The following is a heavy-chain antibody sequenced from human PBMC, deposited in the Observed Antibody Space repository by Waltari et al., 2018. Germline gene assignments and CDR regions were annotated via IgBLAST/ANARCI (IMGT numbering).Heavy chain of an antibody. Sequence: EVQLVESGGGLVQPGGSLRLSCAASGFTFSNSWMDWVRQAPGKGLEWVANIKHDASESHYVDSVKGRFTISRDNAQNLLYRQMNSLRAGDTAVYYCSVSLNYWGQGTLVTVSS. CDR1: GFTFSNSW. CDR3: SVSLNY. J-gene: IGHJ4*02. V-gene: IGHV3-7*01. CDR2: IKHDASES.